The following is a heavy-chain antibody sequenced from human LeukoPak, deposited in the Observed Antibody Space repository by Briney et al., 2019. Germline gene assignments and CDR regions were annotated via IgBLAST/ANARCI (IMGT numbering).Heavy chain of an antibody. CDR2: ISSSSSTI. D-gene: IGHD6-19*01. CDR1: GFTFSSYS. CDR3: ARDRDSSGWYGHFDY. J-gene: IGHJ4*02. Sequence: GGSLRLSCAASGFTFSSYSMNWVRQAPGKGLEWVSYISSSSSTIYYADSAKGRFTISRDNAKNSLYLQMNSLRAEDTAVYYCARDRDSSGWYGHFDYCGQGTLVTVSS. V-gene: IGHV3-48*04.